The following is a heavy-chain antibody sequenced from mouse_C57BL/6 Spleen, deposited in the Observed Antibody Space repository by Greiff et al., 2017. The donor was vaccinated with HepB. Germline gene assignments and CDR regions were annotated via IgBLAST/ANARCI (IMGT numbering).Heavy chain of an antibody. CDR1: GYTFTSYG. J-gene: IGHJ4*01. Sequence: QVHVKQSGAELARPGASVKLSCKASGYTFTSYGISWVKQRTGQGLEWIGEIYPRSGNTYYNEKFKGKATLTADKSSSTAYMELRSLTSEDSAVYFCARVGGDYYAMDYWGQGTSVTVSS. CDR3: ARVGGDYYAMDY. CDR2: IYPRSGNT. V-gene: IGHV1-81*01.